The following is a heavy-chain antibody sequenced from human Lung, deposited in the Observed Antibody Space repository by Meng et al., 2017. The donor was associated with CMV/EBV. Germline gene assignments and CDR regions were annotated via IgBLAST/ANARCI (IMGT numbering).Heavy chain of an antibody. D-gene: IGHD3-3*01. V-gene: IGHV4-38-2*02. CDR2: IYHSGGT. J-gene: IGHJ3*02. Sequence: SETLSLTCTVSGYSISSGYYWGWIRQPPGKGLEWIGSIYHSGGTYYNPSLKSRVTISVDTSKNQFSLKLSSVTAADTAVYYCAREGGLVLRFLEWLPNNDAFDIWGQGTXVTVSS. CDR3: AREGGLVLRFLEWLPNNDAFDI. CDR1: GYSISSGYY.